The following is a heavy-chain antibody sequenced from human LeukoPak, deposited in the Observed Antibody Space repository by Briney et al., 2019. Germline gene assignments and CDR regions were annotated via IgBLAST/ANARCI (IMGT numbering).Heavy chain of an antibody. CDR2: IGGIGAST. D-gene: IGHD4-17*01. CDR1: GFTFSSNA. CDR3: AKAAYGDYVNWFDP. V-gene: IGHV3-23*01. Sequence: PGGSLRLSCAASGFTFSSNAMNWVRQAPGKGLEWGSSIGGIGASTYYADSVKGRFTISRDNSKNTLYLQMNSLRAEDTALYYCAKAAYGDYVNWFDPWGQGSLVIVSS. J-gene: IGHJ5*02.